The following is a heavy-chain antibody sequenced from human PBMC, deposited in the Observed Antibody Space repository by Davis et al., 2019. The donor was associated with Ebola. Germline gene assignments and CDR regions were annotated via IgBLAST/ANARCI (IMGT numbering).Heavy chain of an antibody. CDR3: ARELMGFGVVISDGMDV. V-gene: IGHV3-7*03. J-gene: IGHJ6*02. Sequence: GESLKISCAASGFTFSSYWMSWVRQAPGKGLEWVANIKQDGSGKYYVDSVKGRFTISRDNAKNSLYLQMNSLRAEDTAVYYCARELMGFGVVISDGMDVWGQGTTVTVSS. CDR1: GFTFSSYW. CDR2: IKQDGSGK. D-gene: IGHD3-3*01.